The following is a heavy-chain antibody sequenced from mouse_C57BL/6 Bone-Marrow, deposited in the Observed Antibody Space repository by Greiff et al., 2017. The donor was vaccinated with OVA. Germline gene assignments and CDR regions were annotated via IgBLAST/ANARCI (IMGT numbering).Heavy chain of an antibody. V-gene: IGHV14-1*01. CDR1: GFNIKDYY. Sequence: EVQLQQSGAELVRPGASVKLSCTASGFNIKDYYMHWVKQRPEQGLEWIGRIDPEDGDTEYAPKFQGKATMTADTSSNTAYLQLSSLTSEDTAVYYCTLIYYGYGYFDYWGQGTTLTVSS. CDR2: IDPEDGDT. J-gene: IGHJ2*01. CDR3: TLIYYGYGYFDY. D-gene: IGHD2-2*01.